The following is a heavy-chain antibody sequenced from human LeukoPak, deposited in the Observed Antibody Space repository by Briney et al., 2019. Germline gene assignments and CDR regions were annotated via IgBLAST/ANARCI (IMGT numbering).Heavy chain of an antibody. CDR2: INDSGST. D-gene: IGHD6-6*01. V-gene: IGHV4-34*01. J-gene: IGHJ4*02. CDR3: ARNSAYSTSSGVNL. Sequence: RPSETLSLTCVVYGGSFGGYYWTWIRQPPGKGLEWIEEINDSGSTNYNPSLKSRVTMSIDTSKSQFSLKLNSVTAADTAVYYCARNSAYSTSSGVNLWGQGTLVTVSS. CDR1: GGSFGGYY.